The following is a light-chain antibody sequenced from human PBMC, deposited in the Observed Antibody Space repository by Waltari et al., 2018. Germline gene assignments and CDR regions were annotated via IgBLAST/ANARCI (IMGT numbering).Light chain of an antibody. CDR1: QPITTW. CDR2: DAS. Sequence: DIQMTQSPSTLSASVGDRVTITCRASQPITTWVAWYQQKPGQAPHLLIYDASRLEFGVPTRFSGSGSGTEFTLTISSLRPDDFATYYCQQYNDYPLTFGGGTKVEIK. J-gene: IGKJ4*01. V-gene: IGKV1-5*01. CDR3: QQYNDYPLT.